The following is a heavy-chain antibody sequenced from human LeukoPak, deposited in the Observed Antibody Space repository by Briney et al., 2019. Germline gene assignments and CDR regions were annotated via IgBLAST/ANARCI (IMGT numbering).Heavy chain of an antibody. CDR2: INHSGST. D-gene: IGHD3-22*01. J-gene: IGHJ3*02. Sequence: SETLSLTCAVYGGSFSGYYWSWIRQPPGTGLEWIGEINHSGSTSYNPSLKSRVTISVDTSKNQFSLKLSSVTAADTAVYYCARELRSSGLFSLGVRAFDIWGQGTMVTVSS. V-gene: IGHV4-34*01. CDR1: GGSFSGYY. CDR3: ARELRSSGLFSLGVRAFDI.